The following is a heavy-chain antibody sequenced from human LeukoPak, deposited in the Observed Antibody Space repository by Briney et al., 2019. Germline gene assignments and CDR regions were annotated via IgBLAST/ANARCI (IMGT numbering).Heavy chain of an antibody. J-gene: IGHJ6*02. Sequence: PGGSLRLSCAASGFTFSSYGMHWVRQAPGKGLEWVAVIWYDGSNKYYADSVKGRFTISRDNSKNTLYLQMNSLRAEGTVVYYCTKAPDHFYDILTGGGGGMDVWGQGTTVTVSS. D-gene: IGHD3-9*01. CDR1: GFTFSSYG. CDR3: TKAPDHFYDILTGGGGGMDV. V-gene: IGHV3-33*06. CDR2: IWYDGSNK.